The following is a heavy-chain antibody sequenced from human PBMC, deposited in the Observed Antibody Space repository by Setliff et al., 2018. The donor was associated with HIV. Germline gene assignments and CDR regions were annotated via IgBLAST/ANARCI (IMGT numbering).Heavy chain of an antibody. CDR2: IYHSGTT. CDR1: GGSISSYY. V-gene: IGHV4-59*01. CDR3: ARGTDGDYYYYMDV. Sequence: PSETLSLTCTVSGGSISSYYWSWIRQPPGKGLEWIGYIYHSGTTSYNPSLKGRVTISVDTSKDQFSLKLSSVTAADTAVYYCARGTDGDYYYYMDVWGKGTTVTVSS. J-gene: IGHJ6*03. D-gene: IGHD3-10*01.